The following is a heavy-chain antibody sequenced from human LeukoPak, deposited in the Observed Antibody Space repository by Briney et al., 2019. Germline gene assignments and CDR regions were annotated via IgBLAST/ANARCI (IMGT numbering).Heavy chain of an antibody. CDR3: ARDVLRYFDWLPQTPNYGTDV. D-gene: IGHD3-9*01. CDR1: GFTFSDYY. J-gene: IGHJ6*02. Sequence: GGSLRLSCAASGFTFSDYYMSWIRQAPGKGLEWVSYISSSGSTIYYADSVKGRFTISRDNAKNSLYLQMNSLRAEDTAVYYCARDVLRYFDWLPQTPNYGTDVWGQGTTVTVSS. CDR2: ISSSGSTI. V-gene: IGHV3-11*04.